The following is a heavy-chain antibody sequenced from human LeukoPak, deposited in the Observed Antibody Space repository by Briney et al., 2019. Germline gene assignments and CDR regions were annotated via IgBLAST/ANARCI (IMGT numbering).Heavy chain of an antibody. D-gene: IGHD3-10*01. V-gene: IGHV3-74*01. CDR1: GFTFSNYW. Sequence: GGSLRLSRAASGFTFSNYWMHSVRQAPGTGLAWVSRMKSEGSNSNYADCVKGRFTISRDNAKNTLYLQMNSMRADETAGYNCVRVGGWSSIGGDCWGQGTLVTVSS. CDR3: VRVGGWSSIGGDC. J-gene: IGHJ4*02. CDR2: MKSEGSNS.